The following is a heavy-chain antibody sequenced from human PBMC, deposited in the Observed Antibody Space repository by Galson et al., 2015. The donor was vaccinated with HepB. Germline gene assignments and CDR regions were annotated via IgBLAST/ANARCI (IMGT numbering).Heavy chain of an antibody. Sequence: SCKVSGYSLSELSIHWVRQAPGKGPEWMGGFDPEDVEKAYAPKFQGRVSMTMNTSISTAYLELFSLKSEDAAVYFCARTVYFDIWGQGTLVTVSS. J-gene: IGHJ4*02. V-gene: IGHV1-24*01. CDR2: FDPEDVEK. CDR1: GYSLSELS. CDR3: ARTVYFDI. D-gene: IGHD4-17*01.